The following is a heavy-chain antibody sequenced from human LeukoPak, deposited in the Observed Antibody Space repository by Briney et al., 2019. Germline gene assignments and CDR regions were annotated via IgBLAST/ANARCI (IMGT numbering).Heavy chain of an antibody. D-gene: IGHD3-22*01. CDR2: INHSGST. CDR3: ARGAQTYYDKAPVDY. V-gene: IGHV4-34*01. CDR1: GGSFSGYY. Sequence: PSETLSLTCAVYGGSFSGYYWSWIRQPPGKGQEWIGEINHSGSTNYNPSLKSRVTISVDTSKSQFSLKLNSMTAADTAVYYCARGAQTYYDKAPVDYWGQGTLVTVSS. J-gene: IGHJ4*02.